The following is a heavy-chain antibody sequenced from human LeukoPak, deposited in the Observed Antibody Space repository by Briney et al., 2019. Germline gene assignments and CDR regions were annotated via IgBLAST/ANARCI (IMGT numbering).Heavy chain of an antibody. J-gene: IGHJ5*02. V-gene: IGHV3-21*01. CDR3: AGEEERYFDWKQSNWFDP. Sequence: GGSLRLSCAASGFTFSSYSMNWVRQAPGKGLEWVSSISSSSCYIYYADSVKGRFTISRDNAMNSLYLQMNSLRAEDTAVYYCAGEEERYFDWKQSNWFDPWGQGTLVTVSS. CDR1: GFTFSSYS. CDR2: ISSSSCYI. D-gene: IGHD3-9*01.